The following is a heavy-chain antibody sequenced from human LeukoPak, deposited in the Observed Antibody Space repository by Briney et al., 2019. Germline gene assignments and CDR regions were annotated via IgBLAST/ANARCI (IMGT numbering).Heavy chain of an antibody. CDR1: GFTFSSYG. V-gene: IGHV3-33*01. Sequence: PGRSLRLSCAASGFTFSSYGMHWVRQAPGKGLEWVAVIWYDGSNKYYADSVKGRFTISRDNSKNTLYLQMNSLRAEDTAAYYCARDLEGKVAGDYWGQGTLVTVSS. D-gene: IGHD6-13*01. CDR2: IWYDGSNK. J-gene: IGHJ4*02. CDR3: ARDLEGKVAGDY.